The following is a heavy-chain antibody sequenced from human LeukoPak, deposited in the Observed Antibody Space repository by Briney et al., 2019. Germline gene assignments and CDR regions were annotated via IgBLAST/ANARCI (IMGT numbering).Heavy chain of an antibody. V-gene: IGHV1-18*01. Sequence: ASVKVSCKASGYTFSSNGISWVRQAPGQGLEWMGWISGYNGDTRYAQKVQGRVTMTTDTYTRTAYMELRSLRSDDTDVYYCARDGVALSLGASFFDFWGQGTLVTVSS. J-gene: IGHJ4*02. CDR2: ISGYNGDT. CDR3: ARDGVALSLGASFFDF. D-gene: IGHD3-16*01. CDR1: GYTFSSNG.